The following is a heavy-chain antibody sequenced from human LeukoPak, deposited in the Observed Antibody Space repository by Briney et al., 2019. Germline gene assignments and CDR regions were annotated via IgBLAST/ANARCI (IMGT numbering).Heavy chain of an antibody. D-gene: IGHD3-22*01. J-gene: IGHJ4*02. CDR3: AKAPRYYYDSSGYPYYFDY. CDR2: ISGSGGNT. V-gene: IGHV3-23*01. Sequence: PGGSLRLSCAASGFTFSSYDMSWVRQGPGEGLAWVSTISGSGGNTYYADSVKGRFTISRDNSKNTLYLQMNSLRAEDTAVYYCAKAPRYYYDSSGYPYYFDYWGQGTLVTVSS. CDR1: GFTFSSYD.